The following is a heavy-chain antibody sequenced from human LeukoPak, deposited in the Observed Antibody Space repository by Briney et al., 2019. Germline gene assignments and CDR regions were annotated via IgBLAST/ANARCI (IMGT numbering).Heavy chain of an antibody. Sequence: SETLSLTCAVYGGSFSGYYWSWIRQPPGKGLEWIGEINHSGSTNYNPSLKSRVTISVDTSKNQFSLKPSSVTAADTAVYYCARGVAVAVHYYYYMDVWGKGTTVTVSS. CDR3: ARGVAVAVHYYYYMDV. D-gene: IGHD6-19*01. J-gene: IGHJ6*03. CDR2: INHSGST. CDR1: GGSFSGYY. V-gene: IGHV4-34*01.